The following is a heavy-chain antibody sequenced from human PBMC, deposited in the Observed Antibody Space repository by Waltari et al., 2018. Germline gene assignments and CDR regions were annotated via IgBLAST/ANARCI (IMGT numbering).Heavy chain of an antibody. D-gene: IGHD3-10*01. J-gene: IGHJ4*02. V-gene: IGHV3-21*02. CDR1: GFTLSTYS. CDR2: LRSSDTHI. CDR3: ARGRGTGTTRVDY. Sequence: EVQLVESGGGLVKPGGSLTLSCDASGFTLSTYSMAWVRQAPGKGLEWVSSLRSSDTHIYYADSVKGRFTISRDNAKNSLYLQMNNLRVEDTAFYYCARGRGTGTTRVDYWGQGTLVTVSS.